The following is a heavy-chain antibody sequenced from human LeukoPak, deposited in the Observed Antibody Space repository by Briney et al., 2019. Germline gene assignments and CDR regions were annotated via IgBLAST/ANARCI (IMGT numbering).Heavy chain of an antibody. CDR3: AREYCSSTSCYSVGDYGMDV. Sequence: SVKVSCKASGGTFSSYAISWVRQAPGQGLEWMGRIIPIFGIANYAQKFQDRVTITADKSTSTAYMELSSLRSEDTAVYYCAREYCSSTSCYSVGDYGMDVWGQGTTVTVSS. CDR1: GGTFSSYA. V-gene: IGHV1-69*04. D-gene: IGHD2-2*01. J-gene: IGHJ6*02. CDR2: IIPIFGIA.